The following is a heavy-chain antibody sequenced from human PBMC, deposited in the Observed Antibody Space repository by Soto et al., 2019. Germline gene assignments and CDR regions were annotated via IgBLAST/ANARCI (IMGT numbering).Heavy chain of an antibody. J-gene: IGHJ4*02. CDR2: INHSGST. Sequence: QVQLQQWGAGLLKPSETLSLTCAVYGGSFSGYYWSWIRQPPGKGLEWIGEINHSGSTNYNPSLKSRVTISVDTSKNQFSLKLSSVTAADTAVYYCARGQSSSSWSFGLDYWGQGTLVTVSS. V-gene: IGHV4-34*01. D-gene: IGHD6-13*01. CDR3: ARGQSSSSWSFGLDY. CDR1: GGSFSGYY.